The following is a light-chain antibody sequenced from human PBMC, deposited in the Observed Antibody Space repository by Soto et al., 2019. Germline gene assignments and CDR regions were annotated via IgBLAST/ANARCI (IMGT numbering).Light chain of an antibody. Sequence: QSALTQPASVSGSPGQSITISCTGTSSDVWSHNLVSWYQQHPSQAPKLMIYEVSKRPLGVSTRFSASKSGNTASLTISGLQAEDEADYYCCSYGGSRAVFGGGTQLTVL. CDR2: EVS. V-gene: IGLV2-23*02. CDR1: SSDVWSHNL. CDR3: CSYGGSRAV. J-gene: IGLJ7*01.